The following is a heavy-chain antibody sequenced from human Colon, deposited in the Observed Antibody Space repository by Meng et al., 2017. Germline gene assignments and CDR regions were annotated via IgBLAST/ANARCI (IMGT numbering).Heavy chain of an antibody. D-gene: IGHD5-18*01. CDR3: ARDHGYSYGLPLDY. Sequence: QVQLQQSGPGLVKPSQTLSLTCFISGDSVSSNTAAWNWIRQSPSRGLEWLGRTYYRSKWYNEYAVSVKSRMTFNADTSKNQVSLQVNSVTREDTAVYYCARDHGYSYGLPLDYWGQGILVTVSS. J-gene: IGHJ4*02. CDR2: TYYRSKWYN. CDR1: GDSVSSNTAA. V-gene: IGHV6-1*01.